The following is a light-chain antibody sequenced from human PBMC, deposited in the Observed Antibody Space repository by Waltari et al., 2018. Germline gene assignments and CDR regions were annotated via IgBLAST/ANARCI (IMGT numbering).Light chain of an antibody. CDR2: DAS. J-gene: IGKJ1*01. CDR1: QGVGRA. V-gene: IGKV3-20*01. CDR3: QMYVRLPVT. Sequence: EIVLTQSPGTLALSPGERDTLSCRASQGVGRALAWYQQKPGQAPRLLIYDASSRATGISDKYSGSGSGTDFSLTISRVEPEDFAVYFCQMYVRLPVTFGQGTKVEVK.